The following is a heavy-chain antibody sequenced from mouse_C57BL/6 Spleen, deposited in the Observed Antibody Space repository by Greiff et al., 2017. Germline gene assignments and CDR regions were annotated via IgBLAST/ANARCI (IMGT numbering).Heavy chain of an antibody. V-gene: IGHV6-6*01. J-gene: IGHJ4*01. CDR3: TRRGSSGYAMDY. Sequence: EVHLVESGGGLVQPGGSMKLSCAASGFTFSDAWMDWVRQSPEKGLEWVAEIRNKANNHATYYAESVKGRFTISRDDSKSSVYLQMNSLRAEDTGIYYCTRRGSSGYAMDYWGQGTSVTVSS. CDR2: IRNKANNHAT. D-gene: IGHD1-1*01. CDR1: GFTFSDAW.